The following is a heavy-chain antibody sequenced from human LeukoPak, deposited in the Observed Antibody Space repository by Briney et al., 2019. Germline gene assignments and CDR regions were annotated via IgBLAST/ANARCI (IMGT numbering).Heavy chain of an antibody. J-gene: IGHJ6*03. D-gene: IGHD2-15*01. Sequence: GGSLRLSCAASGFTFSSYGMSWVRQAPGKGLEWVSAISISGGSTYYADSVEGRFTISRDNSKNTLYLQMNSLRAEETAVYYCARDGCSGGSCYRNNNYYYYYYMDVWGKGTTVTVSS. V-gene: IGHV3-23*01. CDR1: GFTFSSYG. CDR3: ARDGCSGGSCYRNNNYYYYYYMDV. CDR2: ISISGGST.